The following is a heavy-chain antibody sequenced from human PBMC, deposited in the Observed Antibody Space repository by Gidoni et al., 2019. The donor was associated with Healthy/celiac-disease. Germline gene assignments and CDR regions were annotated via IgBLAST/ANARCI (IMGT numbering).Heavy chain of an antibody. J-gene: IGHJ4*02. CDR2: IWYDGSNK. V-gene: IGHV3-33*08. Sequence: QVQLVESGGGVVQPGRSLRLSCAASGFTFSSYGMHWVRQAPGKGLEWVAVIWYDGSNKYYADSVKGRFTISRDNSKNTLYLQMNSLRAEDTAVYYCARDRGELELRAPDFDYWGQGTLVTVSS. CDR3: ARDRGELELRAPDFDY. CDR1: GFTFSSYG. D-gene: IGHD1-7*01.